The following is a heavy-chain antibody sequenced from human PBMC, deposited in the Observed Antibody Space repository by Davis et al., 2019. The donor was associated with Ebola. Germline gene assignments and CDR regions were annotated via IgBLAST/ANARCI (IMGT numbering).Heavy chain of an antibody. V-gene: IGHV3-30*03. D-gene: IGHD5-12*01. CDR1: VITFSSYA. CDR2: ISYDGRNK. CDR3: ARDSRGHDFVDY. Sequence: GESLKISCTDSVITFSSYAMTWVRQAPGKGLEWVAVISYDGRNKYYGDSVKGRFTISRDNSKNMLYLQMNSLRADDTAVYYCARDSRGHDFVDYWGQGTLVTVSS. J-gene: IGHJ4*02.